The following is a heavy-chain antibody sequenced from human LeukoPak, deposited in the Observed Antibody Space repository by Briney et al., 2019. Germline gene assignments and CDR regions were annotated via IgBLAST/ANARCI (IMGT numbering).Heavy chain of an antibody. CDR2: ISRGGDHT. CDR1: GFTFRDYW. D-gene: IGHD6-13*01. Sequence: GGSLRLSCAASGFTFRDYWVSWMRQAPGKGLEWVSYISRGGDHTNYADSVKGRFTISRDNAKNSLYLQMDSLRAEDTAVYFCARCQYNSSPDFWGQGTLVTVSS. CDR3: ARCQYNSSPDF. J-gene: IGHJ4*02. V-gene: IGHV3-11*03.